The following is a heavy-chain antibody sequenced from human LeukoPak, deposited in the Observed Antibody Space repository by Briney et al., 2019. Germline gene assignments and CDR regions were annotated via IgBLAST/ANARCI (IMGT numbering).Heavy chain of an antibody. Sequence: NPSETLSLTCTVSGGSISSGSYYWSWIRQPPGKGLEWIGYIYDSGSTTYNPSLKSRVTISLDTSKNQFSLKVSSVTAADTAIYYCAKDFSSASYTYYYYYMDVWGKGTTVTVSS. CDR3: AKDFSSASYTYYYYYMDV. J-gene: IGHJ6*03. V-gene: IGHV4-61*01. CDR2: IYDSGST. D-gene: IGHD6-25*01. CDR1: GGSISSGSYY.